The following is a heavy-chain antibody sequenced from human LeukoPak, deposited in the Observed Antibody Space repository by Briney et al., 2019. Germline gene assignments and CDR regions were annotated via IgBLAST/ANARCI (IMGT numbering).Heavy chain of an antibody. CDR2: IYYSGST. D-gene: IGHD3-10*01. Sequence: SETLSLTCTVSGGSISSYYWSWIRQPPGKGLEWIGYIYYSGSTNYNPSLKSRVTISVDTSKNQFSLKLSSVTAADTAVYYCARPRRGGMMPPFFAYWAQEPRVPVPS. V-gene: IGHV4-59*08. CDR3: ARPRRGGMMPPFFAY. J-gene: IGHJ4*02. CDR1: GGSISSYY.